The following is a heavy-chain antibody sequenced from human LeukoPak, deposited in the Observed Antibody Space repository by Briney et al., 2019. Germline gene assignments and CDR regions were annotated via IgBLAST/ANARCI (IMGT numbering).Heavy chain of an antibody. J-gene: IGHJ1*01. Sequence: SVKVSCKASGGTFSSYAISWVRQAPGQGLEWMGGIIPILGIANYAQKFQGRVTITADKSTSTAYMELSSLRSEDTAVYYCARVAYYYDSSGYQGGYFQHWGQGTLVTVSS. D-gene: IGHD3-22*01. CDR1: GGTFSSYA. CDR2: IIPILGIA. V-gene: IGHV1-69*10. CDR3: ARVAYYYDSSGYQGGYFQH.